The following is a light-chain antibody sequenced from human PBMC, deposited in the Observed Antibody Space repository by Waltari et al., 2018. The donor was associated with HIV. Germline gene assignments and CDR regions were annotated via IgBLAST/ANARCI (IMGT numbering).Light chain of an antibody. V-gene: IGLV2-8*01. CDR1: SSDVGGYNY. Sequence: QSALTQPPSASGSPGQSVTISCPGTSSDVGGYNYASWYQQHPGKAPKLMIYEVNKRPSGVPDRFSGSKSGNTASLTVSGLQAEDEADYYCSSYAGSNNRVFGGGTKLTVL. CDR2: EVN. J-gene: IGLJ2*01. CDR3: SSYAGSNNRV.